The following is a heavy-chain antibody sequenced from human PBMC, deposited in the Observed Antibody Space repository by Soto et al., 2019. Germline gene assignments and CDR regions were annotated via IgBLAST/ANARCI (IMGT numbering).Heavy chain of an antibody. CDR3: ARDGTVTPPLYNWFDP. V-gene: IGHV3-30-3*01. CDR2: ISYDGSNK. J-gene: IGHJ5*02. CDR1: GFTFSSYA. Sequence: PGGSLRLSCAASGFTFSSYAMHWVRQAPGKGLEWVAVISYDGSNKYYADSVKGRFTISRDNSKNTLYLQMNSLRAEDTAVYYCARDGTVTPPLYNWFDPWGQGTLVTVSS. D-gene: IGHD4-4*01.